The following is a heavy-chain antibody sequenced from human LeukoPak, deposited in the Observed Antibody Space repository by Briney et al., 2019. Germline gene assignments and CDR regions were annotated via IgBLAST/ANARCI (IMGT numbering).Heavy chain of an antibody. D-gene: IGHD1-26*01. CDR3: ATIVGAIRTDAFDI. V-gene: IGHV1-24*01. Sequence: ASVKVSCKASGYTLTELSMHWVRQAPGKGLEWMGGFDPEDGETIYAQKFQGRVTMTEDTSTDTAYMELSSLRSEDTAVYYCATIVGAIRTDAFDIWGQGTMVTVSS. CDR2: FDPEDGET. CDR1: GYTLTELS. J-gene: IGHJ3*02.